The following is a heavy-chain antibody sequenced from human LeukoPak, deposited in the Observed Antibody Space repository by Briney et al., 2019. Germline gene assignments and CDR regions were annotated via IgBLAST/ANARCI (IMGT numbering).Heavy chain of an antibody. Sequence: PGGSLRLSCAASGFTFSSYAMNWVRQAPGKGLEWVSAISGSGGSTYYADSVKGRFTISRDNSKNTQYLQMNSLRAEDTAVYYCAKVNLAAADTGWFDPWGQGALVTVSS. D-gene: IGHD6-13*01. CDR2: ISGSGGST. CDR1: GFTFSSYA. V-gene: IGHV3-23*01. J-gene: IGHJ5*02. CDR3: AKVNLAAADTGWFDP.